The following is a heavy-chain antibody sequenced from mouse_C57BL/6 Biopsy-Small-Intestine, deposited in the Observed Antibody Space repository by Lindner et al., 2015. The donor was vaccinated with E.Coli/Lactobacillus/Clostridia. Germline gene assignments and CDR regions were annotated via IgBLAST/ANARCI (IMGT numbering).Heavy chain of an antibody. Sequence: VQLQESGPGLAKPSQTLSLTCSVTGYSITSDYWNWIREFPGNKLEYMGYISYSGGTYYNPFLKSRISITRDTSKNQYYLQLNSVTTEDTATYYCARLGGSSYFYFDYWGQGTTLTVPS. V-gene: IGHV3-8*01. J-gene: IGHJ2*01. D-gene: IGHD1-1*01. CDR3: ARLGGSSYFYFDY. CDR1: GYSITSDY. CDR2: ISYSGGT.